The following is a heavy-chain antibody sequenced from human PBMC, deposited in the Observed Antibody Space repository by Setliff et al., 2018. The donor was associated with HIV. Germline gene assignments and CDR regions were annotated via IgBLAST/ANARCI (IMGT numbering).Heavy chain of an antibody. CDR1: GGTFSSYA. J-gene: IGHJ4*02. D-gene: IGHD3-3*02. CDR3: ARGLGNFVPDLIGYFDY. V-gene: IGHV1-69*13. CDR2: IIPILGPA. Sequence: SVKVSCKASGGTFSSYAISWVRQAPEQGLEWMGGIIPILGPANYAQKFQGRVTITAGEYTTTSYMELRNLRSEDTAIYYCARGLGNFVPDLIGYFDYWGQGTLVTVS.